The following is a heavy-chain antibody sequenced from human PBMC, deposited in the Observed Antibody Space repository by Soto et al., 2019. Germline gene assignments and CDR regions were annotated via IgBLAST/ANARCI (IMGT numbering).Heavy chain of an antibody. CDR3: ARDGYYGDYGTSFDY. V-gene: IGHV1-18*01. D-gene: IGHD4-17*01. CDR1: GYTFTSYG. Sequence: ASVKVSCKASGYTFTSYGISWVRQAPGQGLEWMGWISAYNGNTNYAQKLQGRVTMTTDTSTSTAYMELRSLRSDDTAVYYCARDGYYGDYGTSFDYWGQGTLVTVSS. CDR2: ISAYNGNT. J-gene: IGHJ4*02.